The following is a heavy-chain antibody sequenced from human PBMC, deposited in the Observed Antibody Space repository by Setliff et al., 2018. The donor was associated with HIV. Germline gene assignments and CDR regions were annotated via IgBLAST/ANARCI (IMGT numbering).Heavy chain of an antibody. J-gene: IGHJ4*02. D-gene: IGHD2-15*01. CDR3: ARRPIKGYGPFDS. Sequence: SETLSLTCTVSGDSINTHYWSWIRQPPGKGLEWIGCISHSGNTNFNPSLNSRVTISLDTSKNQFSLKLTSVTAADTAVYYCARRPIKGYGPFDSWGPGTLVTVSS. CDR1: GDSINTHY. V-gene: IGHV4-59*08. CDR2: ISHSGNT.